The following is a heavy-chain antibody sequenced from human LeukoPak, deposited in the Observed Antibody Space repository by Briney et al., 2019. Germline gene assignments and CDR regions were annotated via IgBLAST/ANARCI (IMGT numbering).Heavy chain of an antibody. CDR1: GYTFTSYD. D-gene: IGHD6-19*01. J-gene: IGHJ4*02. Sequence: ASVKVSCKASGYTFTSYDINWVRQATGQGLEWMGWINAGNGNTKYSQKFQGRVTITRDTSASTAYMELSSLRSEDTAVYYCARGSIGGWALDYWGQGTLVTVSS. CDR2: INAGNGNT. CDR3: ARGSIGGWALDY. V-gene: IGHV1-3*01.